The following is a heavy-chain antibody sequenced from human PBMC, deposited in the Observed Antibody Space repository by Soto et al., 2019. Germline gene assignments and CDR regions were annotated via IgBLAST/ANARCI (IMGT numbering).Heavy chain of an antibody. CDR2: IYWDDDK. V-gene: IGHV2-5*02. CDR1: GFSLSTSGVG. Sequence: QITLKESGPTLVKPTQTLTLTCTFSGFSLSTSGVGVGWIRQPPGKALEWLALIYWDDDKRYSPSLKSRLTITKDTSKNQVVLTMTNMDPVDTATYYCAHSPVRYSSGWCYYFDYWGQGTLVTVSS. D-gene: IGHD6-19*01. CDR3: AHSPVRYSSGWCYYFDY. J-gene: IGHJ4*02.